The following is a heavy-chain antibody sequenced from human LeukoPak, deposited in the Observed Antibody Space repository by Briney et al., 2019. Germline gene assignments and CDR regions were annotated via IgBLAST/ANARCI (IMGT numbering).Heavy chain of an antibody. CDR2: IKQDGSEI. D-gene: IGHD3-10*01. J-gene: IGHJ4*02. CDR1: GFTFSTHW. Sequence: PGGSLRLSCAASGFTFSTHWMSWVRQAPGKGLEWVANIKQDGSEIYYVDSVRGRFTISRDNAKNSLYLQMNSLRVEDTAVYYCAREKHYYDSAADYWGQGTLVTVSS. CDR3: AREKHYYDSAADY. V-gene: IGHV3-7*01.